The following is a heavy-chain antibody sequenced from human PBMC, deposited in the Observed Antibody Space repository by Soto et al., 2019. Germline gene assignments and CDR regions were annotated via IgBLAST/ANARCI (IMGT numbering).Heavy chain of an antibody. CDR3: ARGGSSSDNGMDV. Sequence: EVQLVESGGGLVQPGGSLRLSCAASVFTFSTYSMNWVRQASGKGLEWVSYISSRSYTIYYVDSVKGRFTISRDNAKNSLYLQMNSLRDVDTAVYYCARGGSSSDNGMDVWGQGITVTVSS. V-gene: IGHV3-48*02. J-gene: IGHJ6*02. CDR1: VFTFSTYS. CDR2: ISSRSYTI. D-gene: IGHD6-6*01.